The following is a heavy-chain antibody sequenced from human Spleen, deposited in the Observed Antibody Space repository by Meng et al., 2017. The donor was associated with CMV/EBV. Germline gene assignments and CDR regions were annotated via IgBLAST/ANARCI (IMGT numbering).Heavy chain of an antibody. V-gene: IGHV3-53*01. J-gene: IGHJ2*01. CDR3: AKIRITGTAYFDL. CDR2: IYSDGRT. CDR1: GLKVSFNY. Sequence: GESLKISCAASGLKVSFNYMNWVRQAPGKGLEWVSVIYSDGRTYYADSVKGRFTISRDNSKNTLYLQMNSLRAEDTAVYYCAKIRITGTAYFDLWGRGTLVTVSS. D-gene: IGHD1-7*01.